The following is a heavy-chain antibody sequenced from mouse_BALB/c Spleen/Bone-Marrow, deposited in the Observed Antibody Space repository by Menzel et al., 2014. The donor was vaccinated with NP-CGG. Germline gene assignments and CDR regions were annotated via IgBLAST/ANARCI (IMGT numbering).Heavy chain of an antibody. Sequence: VQLQQSGAELVKLSCKASGYTFTSYWMHWVKQRPGQGLEWIGEIDPSDSYTNYNQKFKGKATLTVDKSSSTAYMQLSSLTSEDSAVYYCARREYYGSSYLYFDYWGQGTTLTVSS. D-gene: IGHD1-1*01. CDR3: ARREYYGSSYLYFDY. CDR1: GYTFTSYW. CDR2: IDPSDSYT. J-gene: IGHJ2*01. V-gene: IGHV1-69*02.